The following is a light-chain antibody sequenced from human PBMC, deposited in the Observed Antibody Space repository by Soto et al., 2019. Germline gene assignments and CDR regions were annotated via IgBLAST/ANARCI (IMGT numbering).Light chain of an antibody. CDR1: QSVSSY. V-gene: IGKV3-20*01. CDR3: QQYGSSPWT. CDR2: DAS. J-gene: IGKJ1*01. Sequence: EIVLTHSPATLSLSPGERATLSCRASQSVSSYLAWYQQKPGQAPRLLIYDASNRATGIPARFSGSGSGTDFTLTISILEPEDFAVYYCQQYGSSPWTFGQGTKVDIK.